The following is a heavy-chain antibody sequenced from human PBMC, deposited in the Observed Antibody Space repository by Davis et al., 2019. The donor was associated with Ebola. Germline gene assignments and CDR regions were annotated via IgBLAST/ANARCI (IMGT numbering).Heavy chain of an antibody. J-gene: IGHJ6*02. CDR1: GFTFSSYG. V-gene: IGHV3-30*18. Sequence: GESLKISCAASGFTFSSYGMHWVRQAPGKGLEWVAVISYDGSNKYYADSVKGRFTISRDNSKNTLYLQMNSLRAEDTAVYYCAKARIYYYGMDVWGQGTTVTVSS. CDR3: AKARIYYYGMDV. D-gene: IGHD1-14*01. CDR2: ISYDGSNK.